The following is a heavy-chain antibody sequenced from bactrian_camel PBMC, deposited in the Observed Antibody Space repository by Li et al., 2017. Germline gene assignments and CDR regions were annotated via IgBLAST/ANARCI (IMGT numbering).Heavy chain of an antibody. V-gene: IGHV3S26*01. CDR2: IHSASGRT. J-gene: IGHJ4*01. CDR1: GLTYRSYC. Sequence: HVQLVESGGGSAQAGGSLRLSCAASGLTYRSYCMGWFRQAPGKEREGVASIHSASGRTTYAAAVKGRFTISRDNAENTLYLQMNTLKTEDTAVYYCSTTYGLGYWGQGTQVTVS. D-gene: IGHD3*01. CDR3: STTYGLGY.